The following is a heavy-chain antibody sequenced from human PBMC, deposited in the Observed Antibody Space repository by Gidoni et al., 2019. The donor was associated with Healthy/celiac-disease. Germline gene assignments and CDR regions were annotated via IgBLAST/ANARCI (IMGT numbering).Heavy chain of an antibody. CDR3: AREKVVPDAAHNWFDP. CDR2: INHSGTT. D-gene: IGHD2-2*01. J-gene: IGHJ5*02. Sequence: QVQLQPRCAGLLKPSETLSLTFSFYAGSFSGYYLSWIRQPPGKGLEWIGEINHSGTTNYNPPLKRRVTISVETSKNQFSLKLSSVTAAETAVYYCAREKVVPDAAHNWFDPWGQGTLVTVSS. V-gene: IGHV4-34*01. CDR1: AGSFSGYY.